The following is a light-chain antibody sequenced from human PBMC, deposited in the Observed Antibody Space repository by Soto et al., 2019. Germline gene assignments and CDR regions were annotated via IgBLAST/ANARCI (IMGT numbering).Light chain of an antibody. CDR2: KAS. CDR3: QQYSTYPYT. V-gene: IGKV1-5*03. CDR1: QSITNW. Sequence: DIQMTQSPSTLSASEGDRVTIACRASQSITNWLAWYQQKPGKAPNLLIYKASSLESGVPSRFSGSGSGTEFTLTITSLPPDDFATYYCQQYSTYPYTFGQGTKLEIK. J-gene: IGKJ2*01.